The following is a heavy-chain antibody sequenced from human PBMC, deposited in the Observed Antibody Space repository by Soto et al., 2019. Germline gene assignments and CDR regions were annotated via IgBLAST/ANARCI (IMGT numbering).Heavy chain of an antibody. Sequence: HPGGSLRLSCAASGFTFSSYAMHWVRQAPGKGLEWVAVISYDGSNKYYADSVKGRFTISRDNAKNSLYLQMNSLRAEDTAVYYCAREGGMDVWGQGTTVTVSS. CDR3: AREGGMDV. CDR2: ISYDGSNK. J-gene: IGHJ6*02. V-gene: IGHV3-30-3*01. CDR1: GFTFSSYA.